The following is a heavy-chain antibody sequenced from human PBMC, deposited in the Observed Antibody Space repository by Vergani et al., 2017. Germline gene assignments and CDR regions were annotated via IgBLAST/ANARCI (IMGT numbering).Heavy chain of an antibody. V-gene: IGHV4-34*02. CDR3: VRVDIVLKVADY. D-gene: IGHD5-12*01. Sequence: QVQLQQWGPGLLKPSETLSLICGVSGGSFTGFFWGWIRQPPGKGLEWIGEMHHDGRTNYNPSLKSRVTIAVDTSKKQVSLKVGSVTPADTAIYYCVRVDIVLKVADYWGQGTPVTVSS. CDR1: GGSFTGFF. J-gene: IGHJ4*02. CDR2: MHHDGRT.